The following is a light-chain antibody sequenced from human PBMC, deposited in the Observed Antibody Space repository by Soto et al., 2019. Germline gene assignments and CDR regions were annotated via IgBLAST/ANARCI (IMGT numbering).Light chain of an antibody. CDR2: DDS. Sequence: QMTQSTSTLSASVGDRFTITCRASQSISSWLAWYQQKPGKSPKLLIYDDSSLESGVPSRFSGSGSGTEFTLTISSLQPDDFATYYCQQYNSYWTFGQGTKVDIK. V-gene: IGKV1-5*01. CDR1: QSISSW. J-gene: IGKJ1*01. CDR3: QQYNSYWT.